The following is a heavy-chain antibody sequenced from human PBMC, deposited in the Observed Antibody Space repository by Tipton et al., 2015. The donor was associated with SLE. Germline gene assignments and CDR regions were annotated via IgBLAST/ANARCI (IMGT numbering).Heavy chain of an antibody. V-gene: IGHV3-7*03. CDR3: AWTGYYGSGSSPDY. D-gene: IGHD3-10*01. CDR2: IKPDGSEK. J-gene: IGHJ4*02. Sequence: GSLRLSCAVSGFTFSTHWMSGVRQAPGKGLEWVANIKPDGSEKSYADSVKGRFTISRDNAKNSLYLQMNSLRAEDTAVYYCAWTGYYGSGSSPDYWGQGTLVTVSS. CDR1: GFTFSTHW.